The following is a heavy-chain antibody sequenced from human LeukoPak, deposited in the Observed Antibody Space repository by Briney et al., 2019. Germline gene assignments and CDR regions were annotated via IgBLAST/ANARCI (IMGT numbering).Heavy chain of an antibody. CDR1: GGTFSSYA. CDR2: IIPIFGTA. J-gene: IGHJ6*02. D-gene: IGHD1-14*01. V-gene: IGHV1-69*13. Sequence: SVKVSCKASGGTFSSYAISWVRQAPGQGLEWMGGIIPIFGTANYAQKFQGRVTITADESTSTAYMELSSLRSEDTAVYYCARETPHKVFSFYYYGMDVWGQGTTVTVSS. CDR3: ARETPHKVFSFYYYGMDV.